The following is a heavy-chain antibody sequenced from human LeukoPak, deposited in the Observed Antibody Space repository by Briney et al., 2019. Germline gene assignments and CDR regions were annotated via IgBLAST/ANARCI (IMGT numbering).Heavy chain of an antibody. Sequence: GSLRLSCSASGFTFSSYAMHWVRQAPGKGLEYVSAISSNGGSTYYADSVKGRFTISRDNSKNTLYLQMSSLRAEDTAVYYCVKAMGTTVTLPFDYWGQGTLVTVSS. CDR2: ISSNGGST. CDR1: GFTFSSYA. CDR3: VKAMGTTVTLPFDY. D-gene: IGHD4-17*01. J-gene: IGHJ4*02. V-gene: IGHV3-64D*09.